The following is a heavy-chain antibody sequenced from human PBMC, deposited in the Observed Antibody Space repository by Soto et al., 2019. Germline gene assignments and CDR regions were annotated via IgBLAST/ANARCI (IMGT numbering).Heavy chain of an antibody. CDR2: INSDGSST. J-gene: IGHJ6*02. CDR3: VQYCISTSCHYYYGMDV. V-gene: IGHV3-74*01. CDR1: GFTFSSYL. Sequence: PGGSLRLSCAASGFTFSSYLMHWVRQAPGKGLVWVSRINSDGSSTSYADSVKGRFTISRDNAKNTLYLQMNSLRAEDTAVYYCVQYCISTSCHYYYGMDVWGQGTTVTVSS. D-gene: IGHD2-2*01.